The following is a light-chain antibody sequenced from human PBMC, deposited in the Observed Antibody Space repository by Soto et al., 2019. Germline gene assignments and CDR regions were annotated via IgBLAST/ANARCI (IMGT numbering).Light chain of an antibody. CDR2: AAS. CDR3: QQSYSTAIT. J-gene: IGKJ5*01. CDR1: QSISSY. V-gene: IGKV1-39*01. Sequence: DIQMTQSPSSLSASVGDRVTITCRASQSISSYLNWYQQKPGKAPKLLIYAASSLQSGVTSRFSGSGSGTDFTLTISSLQPEDFATYYCQQSYSTAITFGQGTRLEIK.